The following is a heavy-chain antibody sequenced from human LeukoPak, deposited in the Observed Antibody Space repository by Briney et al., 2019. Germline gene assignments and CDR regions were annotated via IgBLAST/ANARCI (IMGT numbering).Heavy chain of an antibody. D-gene: IGHD1-26*01. CDR1: GFTFSSYE. Sequence: GGSLRLSCAASGFTFSSYEMNWVRQAPGKGLEWVSYISSSGSTIYYADSVKGRFTISRDNAENSLYLQMNSLRAEDTAVYYCARAGAGHFDYWGQGTLVTVSS. CDR3: ARAGAGHFDY. J-gene: IGHJ4*02. CDR2: ISSSGSTI. V-gene: IGHV3-48*03.